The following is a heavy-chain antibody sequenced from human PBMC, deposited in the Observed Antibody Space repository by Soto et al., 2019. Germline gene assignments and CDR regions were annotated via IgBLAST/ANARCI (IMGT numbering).Heavy chain of an antibody. V-gene: IGHV2-26*04. Sequence: QVTVKESGPVLVKPTETLTLTCTVSGFSLSNAGLGVSRIRQPPGKALEWLAHIFSNDEKSYSTSLKSRLTISKDTSKSQVVLTMTNMDSVDAATYYCASTYSTSWYWFDAWGQGTLVTVSS. CDR2: IFSNDEK. CDR1: GFSLSNAGLG. J-gene: IGHJ5*02. D-gene: IGHD6-13*01. CDR3: ASTYSTSWYWFDA.